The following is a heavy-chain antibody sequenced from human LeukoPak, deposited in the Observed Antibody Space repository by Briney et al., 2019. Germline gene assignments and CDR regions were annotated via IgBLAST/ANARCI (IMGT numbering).Heavy chain of an antibody. D-gene: IGHD4-17*01. J-gene: IGHJ5*02. CDR2: ISSSSSYI. V-gene: IGHV3-21*01. CDR3: ARTMTTVNWFDP. CDR1: GFTFSSYS. Sequence: GGSLRLSCAASGFTFSSYSMNWVRQAPGKGLEWVSSISSSSSYIYYADSVKGRFTISRDNAKNSLYLQTNSLRAEDTAVYYCARTMTTVNWFDPWGQGTLVTVSS.